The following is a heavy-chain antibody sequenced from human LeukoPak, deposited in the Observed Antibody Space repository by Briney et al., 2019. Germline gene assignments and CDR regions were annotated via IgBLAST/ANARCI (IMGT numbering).Heavy chain of an antibody. Sequence: SVKVSCKASGSTFSNYAISWVRQAPGQGLEWMGGIIPIFATANYAQNFQGRVTITADESTSTAYMELSSLRSEDTAVYYCARGLVAIEWANFDYWGQGTLVTVSS. V-gene: IGHV1-69*13. CDR2: IIPIFATA. J-gene: IGHJ4*02. CDR3: ARGLVAIEWANFDY. CDR1: GSTFSNYA. D-gene: IGHD5-12*01.